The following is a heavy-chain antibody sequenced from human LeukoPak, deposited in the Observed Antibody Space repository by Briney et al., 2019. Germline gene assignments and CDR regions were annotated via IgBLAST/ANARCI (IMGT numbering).Heavy chain of an antibody. CDR3: ARAVAAADSY. V-gene: IGHV3-7*04. J-gene: IGHJ4*02. D-gene: IGHD6-13*01. Sequence: GGSLRLSCTASGFTISAYWMSWVRQAPGKGLEWVANINQGGSKKYYVDSVKGRFTISRDNVKNSVYLQMNSLRAEDTAVYSCARAVAAADSYWGRGTLVTVSS. CDR1: GFTISAYW. CDR2: INQGGSKK.